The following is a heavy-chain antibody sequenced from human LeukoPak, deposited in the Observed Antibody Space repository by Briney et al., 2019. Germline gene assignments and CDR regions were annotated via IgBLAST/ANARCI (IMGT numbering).Heavy chain of an antibody. D-gene: IGHD3-22*01. CDR1: GYSFTSYW. CDR2: IYPGDSDT. Sequence: GESLKISCKGSGYSFTSYWIGWVRQMPGKGLEWIGIIYPGDSDTRYSPSFQGQVTISADKSINTAYLQWSSLKASDTAMYFCARTRSGNHYGTYYFYYMDVWGTGTTVTISS. V-gene: IGHV5-51*01. J-gene: IGHJ6*03. CDR3: ARTRSGNHYGTYYFYYMDV.